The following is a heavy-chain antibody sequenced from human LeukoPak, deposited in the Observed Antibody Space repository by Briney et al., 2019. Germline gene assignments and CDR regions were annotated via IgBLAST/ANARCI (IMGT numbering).Heavy chain of an antibody. CDR2: IYTSGST. CDR1: GYSISSGYY. CDR3: ARDRSGSYYKDYYYYYMDV. D-gene: IGHD1-26*01. Sequence: SPSETLSLTCTVSGYSISSGYYWSWIRQPAGKGLEWIGRIYTSGSTNYNPSLKSRATISVDTSKNQFSLKLSSVTAADTAVYYCARDRSGSYYKDYYYYYMDVWGKGTTVTISS. J-gene: IGHJ6*03. V-gene: IGHV4-61*02.